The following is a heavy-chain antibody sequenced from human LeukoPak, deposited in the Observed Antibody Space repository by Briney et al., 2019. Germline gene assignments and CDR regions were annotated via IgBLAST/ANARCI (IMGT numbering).Heavy chain of an antibody. D-gene: IGHD5-24*01. J-gene: IGHJ4*02. V-gene: IGHV1-69*02. CDR1: GGTFSSYT. Sequence: ASVKVSCKASGGTFSSYTISWVRQAPGQGLEWMGRIIPILGIANYAQKFQGRVTITADKSTSTAYMELSSLRSEDTAVYYCANRRDGYIHSDYWGQGTLVTVSS. CDR3: ANRRDGYIHSDY. CDR2: IIPILGIA.